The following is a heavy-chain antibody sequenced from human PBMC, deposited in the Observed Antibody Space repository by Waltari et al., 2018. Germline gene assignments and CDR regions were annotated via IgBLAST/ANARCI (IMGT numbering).Heavy chain of an antibody. V-gene: IGHV1-69*04. Sequence: QVQLVQSGAEVKKPGSSVRVSCKASGGPFITFSITWVRQAPGQGLEWVGRILPILGVTNYAPKFQGRLTITADKSSSTVSMELSSLTSDDTALYYCARGPVASGSYDPWGQGTLVTVSS. CDR1: GGPFITFS. D-gene: IGHD3-10*01. CDR2: ILPILGVT. CDR3: ARGPVASGSYDP. J-gene: IGHJ5*02.